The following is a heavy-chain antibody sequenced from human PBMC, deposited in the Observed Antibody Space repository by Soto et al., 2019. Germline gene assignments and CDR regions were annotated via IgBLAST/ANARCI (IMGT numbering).Heavy chain of an antibody. J-gene: IGHJ5*02. CDR2: IKEDGSEK. D-gene: IGHD2-8*02. CDR1: GFTFSTCW. Sequence: SGGSLRLSCAVSGFTFSTCWMSWVRQAPGQGLEWVANIKEDGSEKYYVDSVKGRFTISRDNAKNSLYLQMNSLRVEDTAMYYCVRDPSTVRWFDPWGQGTLVTVSS. V-gene: IGHV3-7*03. CDR3: VRDPSTVRWFDP.